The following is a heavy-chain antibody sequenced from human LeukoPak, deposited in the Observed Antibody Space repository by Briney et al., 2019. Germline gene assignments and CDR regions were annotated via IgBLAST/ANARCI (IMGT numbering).Heavy chain of an antibody. D-gene: IGHD2-15*01. CDR3: AKDKAIGYCSGGTCSYFDY. CDR2: ISSNGGSA. V-gene: IGHV3-23*01. J-gene: IGHJ4*02. Sequence: GGSLRLSCAASGFGFSAYAMSWVRQAPGKGLEWDSGISSNGGSAYYATSVKGRFTMSRPNSKNTLSLQMNSLRAEDTAVYYCAKDKAIGYCSGGTCSYFDYWGQGTLVTVSS. CDR1: GFGFSAYA.